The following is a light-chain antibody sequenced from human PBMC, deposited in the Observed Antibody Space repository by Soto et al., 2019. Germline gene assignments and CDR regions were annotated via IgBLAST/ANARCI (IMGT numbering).Light chain of an antibody. Sequence: DIQMTQSPSTLSASVGDRVTITCRASQNINKWLAWYQHKAGKAPKLLIYEASILEGGVPSRFSGTGSGTEFILIISSLQPDDSVSYYCQQYSSYSTYTCGQGTKLESK. CDR2: EAS. CDR3: QQYSSYSTYT. V-gene: IGKV1-5*03. J-gene: IGKJ2*01. CDR1: QNINKW.